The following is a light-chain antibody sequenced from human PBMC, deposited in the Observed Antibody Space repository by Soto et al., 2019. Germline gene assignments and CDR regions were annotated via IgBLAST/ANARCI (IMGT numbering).Light chain of an antibody. V-gene: IGLV1-44*01. CDR2: SNG. CDR1: NSNIGSNT. CDR3: AAWDDRLSGPV. J-gene: IGLJ2*01. Sequence: QSVPTQPPSASGTPGLRVTISCSGSNSNIGSNTVDWYQHLPGTAPKLLIFSNGQRPSGVPDRFSGSKSGTSASLAISGLQTEDEADYYCAAWDDRLSGPVFGGGTKLTVL.